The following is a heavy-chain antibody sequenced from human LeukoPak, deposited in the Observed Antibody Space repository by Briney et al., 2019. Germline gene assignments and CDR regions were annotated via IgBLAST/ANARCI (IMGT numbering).Heavy chain of an antibody. CDR3: ARISIAAVGVDF. D-gene: IGHD6-13*01. J-gene: IGHJ4*02. CDR2: INSDGSAT. CDR1: GFTFSSYA. V-gene: IGHV3-64*02. Sequence: GGSLRLSCAASGFTFSSYAMNWVRQAPGKGLEYVSAINSDGSATFYADFVKGRFTISRDNSKNTLYLHMGGLRLEDMGIYYCARISIAAVGVDFWGQGTLVTVSS.